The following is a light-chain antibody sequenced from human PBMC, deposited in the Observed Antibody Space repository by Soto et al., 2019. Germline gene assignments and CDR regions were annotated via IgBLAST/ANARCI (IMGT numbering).Light chain of an antibody. V-gene: IGKV3-11*01. CDR3: QQRSNWPIT. Sequence: EIVMTQSPATLSVSPGERATLSCRASQSFRGLLAWYQQKPGQAPRLLIYGASNRATGIPDRFSGSGSGTDFTLTISRLEPEDFAVYYCQQRSNWPITFGQGTRLEI. CDR2: GAS. J-gene: IGKJ5*01. CDR1: QSFRGL.